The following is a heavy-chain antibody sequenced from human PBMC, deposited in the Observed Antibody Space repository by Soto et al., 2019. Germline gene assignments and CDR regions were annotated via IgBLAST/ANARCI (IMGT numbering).Heavy chain of an antibody. CDR2: MYPNNGQT. CDR1: GDTFSNFD. CDR3: ATMIRGLIHWLDP. V-gene: IGHV1-8*01. Sequence: QVQLVQSGAEVKRPGASVKVSCKASGDTFSNFDFNWVRQATGQGPEWMGWMYPNNGQTAYARTFQGRVTITWNSSTSTAYRELSRLTSEATAVYYCATMIRGLIHWLDPWGQGTLVTVSS. D-gene: IGHD3-16*01. J-gene: IGHJ5*02.